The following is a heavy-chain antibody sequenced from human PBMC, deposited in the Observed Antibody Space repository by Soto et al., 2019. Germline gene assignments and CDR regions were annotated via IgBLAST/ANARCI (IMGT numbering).Heavy chain of an antibody. CDR3: ARDSNNDSFDY. V-gene: IGHV4-31*03. Sequence: SETLSLTCTVSGGSSNSGGYYWSWIRQHPGKGLEWIGYIYYSGSTYYNPSLKSRVTISVDTSKNQFSLKLSSVTAADTAVYYCARDSNNDSFDYWGQGTLVTVSS. J-gene: IGHJ4*02. CDR2: IYYSGST. D-gene: IGHD3-3*01. CDR1: GGSSNSGGYY.